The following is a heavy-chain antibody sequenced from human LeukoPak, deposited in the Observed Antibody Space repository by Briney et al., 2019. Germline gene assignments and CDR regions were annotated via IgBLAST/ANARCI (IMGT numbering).Heavy chain of an antibody. CDR1: GGSISSGDYY. CDR2: IYYSGST. J-gene: IGHJ4*02. D-gene: IGHD6-6*01. V-gene: IGHV4-30-4*01. Sequence: SETLSLTCTVSGGSISSGDYYWSWIRQPPGKGLEYIGYIYYSGSTYYNPSLKSRTTISVDTSKNQFSLKLSSVTAADTAVYYCARGSWSSSIDYWGQGTLVTVSS. CDR3: ARGSWSSSIDY.